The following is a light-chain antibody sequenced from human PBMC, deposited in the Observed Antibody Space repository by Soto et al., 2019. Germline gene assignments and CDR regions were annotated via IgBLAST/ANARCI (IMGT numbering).Light chain of an antibody. CDR2: EVS. Sequence: QSVLTQPASVSGSPGQSITITCTGTSSDVGGYNYVSWYQQHPGKAPKLVIFEVSIRPSGVSFRFSGSKSGNTASLTISGLQTEDEADYYCGSYTSRPTLFVFGSGTKVTVL. CDR3: GSYTSRPTLFV. CDR1: SSDVGGYNY. J-gene: IGLJ1*01. V-gene: IGLV2-14*01.